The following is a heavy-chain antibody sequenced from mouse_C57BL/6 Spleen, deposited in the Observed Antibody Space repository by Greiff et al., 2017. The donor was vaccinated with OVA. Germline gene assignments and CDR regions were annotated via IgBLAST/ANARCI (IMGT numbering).Heavy chain of an antibody. CDR1: GYAFSSYW. V-gene: IGHV1-80*01. J-gene: IGHJ4*01. CDR3: ARAGFGNAMDY. CDR2: IYPGDGDT. D-gene: IGHD3-1*01. Sequence: VQLQQSGAELVKPGASVKISCKASGYAFSSYWMNRVKQRPGKGLEWIGQIYPGDGDTNYNGKFKGKATLTADKSSSTAYMQLSSLTSEDSAVYFCARAGFGNAMDYWGQGTSVTVSS.